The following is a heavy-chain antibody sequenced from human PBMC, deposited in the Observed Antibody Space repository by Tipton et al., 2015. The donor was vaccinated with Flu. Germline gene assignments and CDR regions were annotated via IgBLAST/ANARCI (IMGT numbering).Heavy chain of an antibody. D-gene: IGHD6-13*01. Sequence: TLSLTCTVSGDSMNNYYWSWIRQPAGKGLEWIGRIYGSGSTTYNPSLKSRVTMSVDTSKNHFSLKLRSVTAADTAVYYCAREAPIAAAGGVWWEFDYWGQGTLVTVSS. V-gene: IGHV4-4*07. J-gene: IGHJ4*02. CDR1: GDSMNNYY. CDR3: AREAPIAAAGGVWWEFDY. CDR2: IYGSGST.